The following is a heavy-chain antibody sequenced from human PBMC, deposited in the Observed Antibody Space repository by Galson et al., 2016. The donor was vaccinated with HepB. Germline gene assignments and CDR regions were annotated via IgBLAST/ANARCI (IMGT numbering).Heavy chain of an antibody. J-gene: IGHJ4*02. V-gene: IGHV3-23*01. CDR1: GFTFSSYA. CDR2: ISGSGGST. CDR3: AKVERIAVAFDY. Sequence: SLRLSCAASGFTFSSYAMSWVRQAPGKGLEWVSGISGSGGSTYYADSVKGRFTISRDNSKNTLYLQMNSLRAEDTAVYFCAKVERIAVAFDYWGQGTLVTVSS. D-gene: IGHD6-19*01.